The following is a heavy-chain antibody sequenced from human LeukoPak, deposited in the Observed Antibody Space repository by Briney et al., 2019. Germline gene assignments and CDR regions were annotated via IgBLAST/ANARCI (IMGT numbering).Heavy chain of an antibody. CDR1: GFTFSSYS. D-gene: IGHD3-10*01. V-gene: IGHV3-48*01. CDR3: ARVWFGESSNAFDI. Sequence: GGSLRLSCAASGFTFSSYSMNWVRQAPGKGLEWVSYISSSSSTIYYADSVKGRFTISRDNAKNSLYLQMNSLRAEDTAVYYCARVWFGESSNAFDIWGQGTMVTVSS. J-gene: IGHJ3*02. CDR2: ISSSSSTI.